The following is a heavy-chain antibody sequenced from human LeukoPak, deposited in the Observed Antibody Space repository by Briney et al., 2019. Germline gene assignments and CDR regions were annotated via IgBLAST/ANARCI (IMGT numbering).Heavy chain of an antibody. J-gene: IGHJ4*02. CDR3: ARGRYYYDSRGYYKQYYFDY. CDR2: ISSSGSTI. D-gene: IGHD3-22*01. V-gene: IGHV3-48*03. Sequence: PGGSLRLSCAASGFTFSSYEMNWVRQVPGKGLEWISYISSSGSTIYYADSVKGRFTISRDNAKNSLYLQMNSLRAEDTAVYYCARGRYYYDSRGYYKQYYFDYWGQGTLVTVSS. CDR1: GFTFSSYE.